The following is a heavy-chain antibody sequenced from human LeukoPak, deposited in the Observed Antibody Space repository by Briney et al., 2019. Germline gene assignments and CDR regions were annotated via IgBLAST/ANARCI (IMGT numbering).Heavy chain of an antibody. CDR2: ISYDGVNK. Sequence: GGSLRLSCAASGFTFSSFPMHWVRQAPGKGLEWVAVISYDGVNKYHGDSVKGRFTISRDNSKNMLYLQMNSLRTEDTAVYYCARDYLGWFDPWGQGPLVTVSS. CDR3: ARDYLGWFDP. J-gene: IGHJ5*02. CDR1: GFTFSSFP. V-gene: IGHV3-30-3*01.